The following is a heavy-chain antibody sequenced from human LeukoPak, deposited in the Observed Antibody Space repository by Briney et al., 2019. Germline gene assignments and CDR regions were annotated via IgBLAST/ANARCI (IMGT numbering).Heavy chain of an antibody. CDR3: ARDFVDTAVFYYFDF. J-gene: IGHJ4*02. Sequence: PGGSLRLSCAASGFNFGIYGMHWVRQAPGKGLEWVALIWFDGSNKYYADSVKGRFTISRDNSENTLYLQMSGLRVEDTAIYYCARDFVDTAVFYYFDFWGQGTLVTVSS. CDR2: IWFDGSNK. D-gene: IGHD5-18*01. V-gene: IGHV3-33*01. CDR1: GFNFGIYG.